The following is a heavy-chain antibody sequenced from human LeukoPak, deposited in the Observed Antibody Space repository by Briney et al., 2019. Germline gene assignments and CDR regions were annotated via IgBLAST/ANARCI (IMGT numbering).Heavy chain of an antibody. CDR2: ISGTGGTI. J-gene: IGHJ4*02. V-gene: IGHV3-23*01. CDR1: GFTFSNYA. Sequence: PGGSLRLSCAPSGFTFSNYAMSWVHQAPGKGLEWVSAISGTGGTIHYADSVRGRFTISRDNSKNTLYLQINSLRAEDTAVYYCAREMTIITYSFDSWGQGTLVTVSS. D-gene: IGHD5-24*01. CDR3: AREMTIITYSFDS.